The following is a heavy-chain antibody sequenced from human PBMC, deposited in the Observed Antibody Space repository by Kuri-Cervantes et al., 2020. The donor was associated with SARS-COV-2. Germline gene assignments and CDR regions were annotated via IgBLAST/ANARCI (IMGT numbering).Heavy chain of an antibody. CDR2: INTNTGNP. V-gene: IGHV7-4-1*02. CDR3: ARDSVGATYEGVYYYYYMDV. Sequence: ASVKVSCKASGYTFTSYAITWVRQAPGQGLEWMGWINTNTGNPTYAQGFTGRFVFSLDTSVSTAYLQISSLKAEDTAVYYCARDSVGATYEGVYYYYYMDVWGKGTTVTVSS. CDR1: GYTFTSYA. J-gene: IGHJ6*03. D-gene: IGHD1-26*01.